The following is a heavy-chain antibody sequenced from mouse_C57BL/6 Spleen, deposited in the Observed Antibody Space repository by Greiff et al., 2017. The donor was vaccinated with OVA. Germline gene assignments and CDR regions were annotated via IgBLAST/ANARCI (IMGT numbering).Heavy chain of an antibody. CDR2: INPGSGGT. J-gene: IGHJ4*01. D-gene: IGHD1-1*01. Sequence: QVQLQQSGAELVRPGTSVKVSCKASGYAFTNYLIEWVKQRPGQGLEWIGVINPGSGGTNYNEKFKGKATLTADKSSSTAYMQLSSLTSEDSAVYFCARGLLRSYYAMDYWGQGTSVTVSS. CDR1: GYAFTNYL. V-gene: IGHV1-54*01. CDR3: ARGLLRSYYAMDY.